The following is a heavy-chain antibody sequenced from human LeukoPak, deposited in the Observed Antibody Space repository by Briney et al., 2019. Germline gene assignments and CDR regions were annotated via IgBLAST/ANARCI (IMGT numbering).Heavy chain of an antibody. CDR2: INAGNHNT. Sequence: ASVKVSCKASGYTFTSYAMHWVRQAPGQRLEWMGWINAGNHNTKYSQKFQGRVTITRDTSASTAYMELSSLRSEDTAVYYCASTGYSSSWYGVFDYWSQGTLVTVSS. CDR1: GYTFTSYA. J-gene: IGHJ4*02. D-gene: IGHD6-13*01. CDR3: ASTGYSSSWYGVFDY. V-gene: IGHV1-3*01.